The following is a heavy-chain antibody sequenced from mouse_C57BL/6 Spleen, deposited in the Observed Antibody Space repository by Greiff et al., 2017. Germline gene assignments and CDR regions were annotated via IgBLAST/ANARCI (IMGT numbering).Heavy chain of an antibody. CDR3: TRAGGLPFFAY. J-gene: IGHJ3*01. Sequence: QVQLKQSGAELVRPGASVTLSCKASGYTFTDYEMHWVKQTPVHGLEWIGAIDPETGGTAYNQKFKGKSILTADKYSSTAYMELRSLTSEYSAVYYCTRAGGLPFFAYWGQGTLVTVSA. CDR2: IDPETGGT. CDR1: GYTFTDYE. V-gene: IGHV1-15*01. D-gene: IGHD2-4*01.